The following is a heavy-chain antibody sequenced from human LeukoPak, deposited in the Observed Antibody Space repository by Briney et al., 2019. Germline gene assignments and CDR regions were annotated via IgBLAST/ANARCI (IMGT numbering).Heavy chain of an antibody. D-gene: IGHD2-8*02. CDR1: GFSLNNYW. CDR3: TRVLAGRSGLMDV. Sequence: GGSLRLSCAGPGFSLNNYWMHWVRQTPGRGLVWVSRIDSDGSVTNYADSVEGRFTISRDNAKNTLYLQMNSLRVEDTAVYYCTRVLAGRSGLMDVWGQGTTVTVSS. CDR2: IDSDGSVT. V-gene: IGHV3-74*01. J-gene: IGHJ6*02.